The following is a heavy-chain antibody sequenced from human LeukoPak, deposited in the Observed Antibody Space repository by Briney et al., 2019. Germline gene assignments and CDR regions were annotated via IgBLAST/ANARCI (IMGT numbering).Heavy chain of an antibody. V-gene: IGHV1-69*04. CDR1: GYTFTGYY. D-gene: IGHD3-22*01. Sequence: SVKVSRKASGYTFTGYYMHWVRQAPGQGLEWMGRIIPILGIANYAQKFQGRVTITADKSTSTAYMELSSLRSEDTAVYYCARAEWTYYYDSSPNDYWGQGTLVTVSS. J-gene: IGHJ4*02. CDR3: ARAEWTYYYDSSPNDY. CDR2: IIPILGIA.